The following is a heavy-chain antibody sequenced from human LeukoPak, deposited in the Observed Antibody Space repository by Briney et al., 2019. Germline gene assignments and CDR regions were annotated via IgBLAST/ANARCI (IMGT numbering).Heavy chain of an antibody. V-gene: IGHV3-21*01. J-gene: IGHJ4*02. D-gene: IGHD5-18*01. Sequence: GGSLRLSCAASGFTFSSYSMNWVRQAPGKGLEWVSSISSSSSYIYYADSVKGRFTISRDNAKNSLYLQMNSLRAEDTAVYYCXRKVIYXYGSFDXWGQGTLVTXSS. CDR2: ISSSSSYI. CDR3: XRKVIYXYGSFDX. CDR1: GFTFSSYS.